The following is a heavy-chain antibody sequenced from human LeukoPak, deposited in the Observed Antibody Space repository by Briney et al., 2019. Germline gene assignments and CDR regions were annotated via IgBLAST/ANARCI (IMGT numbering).Heavy chain of an antibody. V-gene: IGHV3-48*01. CDR3: AKGYGWEASYYYYYMDV. CDR2: ISSSSSTI. Sequence: GGSLRLSCAASGFTFSSYGMTWVRQAPGKGLEWVSCISSSSSTIYYADSVKGRFTISRDNAKNSLYLQLNSLRAEDTAVYYCAKGYGWEASYYYYYMDVWGKGTTVTISS. CDR1: GFTFSSYG. J-gene: IGHJ6*03. D-gene: IGHD1-26*01.